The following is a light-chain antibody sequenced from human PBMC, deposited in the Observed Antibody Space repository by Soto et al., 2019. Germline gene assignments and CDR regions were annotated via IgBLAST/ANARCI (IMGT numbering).Light chain of an antibody. V-gene: IGLV2-8*01. CDR3: STYAGSNNLGV. CDR1: SSDVGGYNY. CDR2: EVS. J-gene: IGLJ2*01. Sequence: QSALPQPPSASGSPGQSVTISCTGTSSDVGGYNYVSRYQQHPGKAPKLMIYEVSKRPSGVPDRCSGSKSGNPASLTVSGLQAEDEADYYCSTYAGSNNLGVFGGGTKLTVL.